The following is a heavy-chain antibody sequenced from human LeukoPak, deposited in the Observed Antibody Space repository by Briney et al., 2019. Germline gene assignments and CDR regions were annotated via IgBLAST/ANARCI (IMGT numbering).Heavy chain of an antibody. J-gene: IGHJ6*02. V-gene: IGHV3-23*01. CDR2: ISGSGGST. CDR1: GFTFSSYA. D-gene: IGHD2-2*01. Sequence: GGSLRLSCAASGFTFSSYAMSWVRQAPGKGLEWVSAISGSGGSTYYADSVKGRFTISRDNSKNTLYLQMNSLGAEDTAVYYCAKCGVVPAAKYYYYYYGMDVWGQGTTVTVSS. CDR3: AKCGVVPAAKYYYYYYGMDV.